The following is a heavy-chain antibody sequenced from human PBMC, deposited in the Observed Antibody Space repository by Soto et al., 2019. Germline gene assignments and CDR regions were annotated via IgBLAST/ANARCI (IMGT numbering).Heavy chain of an antibody. CDR1: GGTFSSYA. J-gene: IGHJ6*02. CDR3: ARADTGYSSSWFYYYYYGMDV. CDR2: ITPIFGTA. V-gene: IGHV1-69*13. Sequence: GASVKVSCKASGGTFSSYAISWVRQAPGQGLEWMGGITPIFGTANYAQKFQGRVTITADESTSTAYMELSSLRSEDTAVYYCARADTGYSSSWFYYYYYGMDVWGQGTTVTVSS. D-gene: IGHD6-13*01.